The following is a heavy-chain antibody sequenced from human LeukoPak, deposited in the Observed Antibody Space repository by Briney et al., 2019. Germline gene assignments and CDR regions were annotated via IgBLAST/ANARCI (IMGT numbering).Heavy chain of an antibody. CDR3: ARRSVAVYFDY. CDR2: IYHSGST. V-gene: IGHV4-4*02. D-gene: IGHD6-6*01. Sequence: SETLSLTCAVSGGSISSINWWDWARQPPGKGLEWIGEIYHSGSTSYNPSLKSRVTISVDKSKNQFSLKLSSVTAADTAVYYCARRSVAVYFDYWGQGTLVTVSS. CDR1: GGSISSINW. J-gene: IGHJ4*02.